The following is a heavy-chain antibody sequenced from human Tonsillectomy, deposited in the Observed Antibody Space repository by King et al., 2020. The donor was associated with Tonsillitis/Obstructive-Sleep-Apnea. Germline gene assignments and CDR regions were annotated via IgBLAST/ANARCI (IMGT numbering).Heavy chain of an antibody. D-gene: IGHD3-9*01. CDR2: LYYSGST. Sequence: QLQESGPGLVKPSETLSLTCTVSGVSISSYYWSWIRQPPGKRLEWIGYLYYSGSTNYNPSLKSRVTISVDTSKNQFSLKLSSVTAADTAVYYCARAYYDILTGYLDDAFDVWGQGTMVTVSS. V-gene: IGHV4-59*08. J-gene: IGHJ3*01. CDR1: GVSISSYY. CDR3: ARAYYDILTGYLDDAFDV.